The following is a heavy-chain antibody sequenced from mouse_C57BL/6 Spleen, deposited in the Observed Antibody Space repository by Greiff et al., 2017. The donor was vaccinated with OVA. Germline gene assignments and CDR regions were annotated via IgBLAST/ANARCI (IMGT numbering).Heavy chain of an antibody. CDR3: AMMGRSWFAY. CDR1: GYTFTSYW. J-gene: IGHJ3*01. Sequence: VQLQQPGAELVMPGASVKLSCKASGYTFTSYWMHWVKQRPGQGLEWIGEIDPSDSYTNYNQKFKGKSTLTVDKSSSTAYMQLSSLTSEDSAVYYCAMMGRSWFAYWGQGTLVTVSA. CDR2: IDPSDSYT. D-gene: IGHD2-3*01. V-gene: IGHV1-69*01.